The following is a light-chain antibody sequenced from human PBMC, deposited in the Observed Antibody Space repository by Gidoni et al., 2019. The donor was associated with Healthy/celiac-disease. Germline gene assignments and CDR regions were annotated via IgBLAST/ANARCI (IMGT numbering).Light chain of an antibody. Sequence: QSVLTQPPSVSAAPGHKVTISCSGSSYNIGNNYVSWYQQLPGTAPKPLIYDNNKRPSGIPDRFSGSKSGTSATLGITGLQTGDEADYYCGTWDSSLSAWVFGGGTKLTVL. V-gene: IGLV1-51*01. J-gene: IGLJ3*02. CDR2: DNN. CDR1: SYNIGNNY. CDR3: GTWDSSLSAWV.